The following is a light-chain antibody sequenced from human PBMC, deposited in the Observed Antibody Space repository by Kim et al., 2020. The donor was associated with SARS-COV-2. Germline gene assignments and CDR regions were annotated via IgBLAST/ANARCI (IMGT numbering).Light chain of an antibody. V-gene: IGKV3-20*01. CDR2: AAF. CDR1: QTVTSNN. CDR3: QQYGSSPET. Sequence: EIVLTQSPGTLSLSPGERATLSCRASQTVTSNNLAWYQQKPGQSPRLLIYAAFSRAPDIPDRFSGSGSGTDFILTISRLEPEDFAVYYCQQYGSSPETFGGGTKLEI. J-gene: IGKJ4*01.